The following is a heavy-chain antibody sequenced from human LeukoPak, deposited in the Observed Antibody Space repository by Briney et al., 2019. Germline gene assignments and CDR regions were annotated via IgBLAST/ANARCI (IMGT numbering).Heavy chain of an antibody. V-gene: IGHV3-11*01. CDR3: AKAVASTKYYFDY. J-gene: IGHJ4*02. D-gene: IGHD2-15*01. CDR1: GFTFSDYY. Sequence: GGSLRLSCAASGFTFSDYYMSWIRQAPGKGLEWVSYISSSGSTIYYADSVKGRFTISRDNAKNSLYLQMNSLRAEDTAVYYCAKAVASTKYYFDYWGQGTLVTVSS. CDR2: ISSSGSTI.